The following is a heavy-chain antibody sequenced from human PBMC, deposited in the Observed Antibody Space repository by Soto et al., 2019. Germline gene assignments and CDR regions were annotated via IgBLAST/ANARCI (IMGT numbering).Heavy chain of an antibody. V-gene: IGHV3-11*05. D-gene: IGHD5-12*01. J-gene: IGHJ4*02. CDR1: GFTFSEYY. CDR3: ARDHDEDFGYDLDYFDY. CDR2: ISSSSSYT. Sequence: GGCLRLSCAASGFTFSEYYMSWIRQAPGKGLEWVSYISSSSSYTNYADSVKGRFTISRDNAKNSLYLQMNSLRAEDTAFYYCARDHDEDFGYDLDYFDYWGQGTLVTSPQ.